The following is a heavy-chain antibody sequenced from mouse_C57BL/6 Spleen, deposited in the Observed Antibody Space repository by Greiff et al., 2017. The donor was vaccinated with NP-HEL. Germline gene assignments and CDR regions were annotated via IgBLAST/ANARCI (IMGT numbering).Heavy chain of an antibody. J-gene: IGHJ4*01. CDR1: GFSLTSYG. V-gene: IGHV2-6-1*01. CDR2: IWSDGST. D-gene: IGHD2-1*01. CDR3: ARHDKSYYGNYDAMDY. Sequence: VQGVESGPGLVAPSQSLSITCTVSGFSLTSYGVHWVRQPPGKGLEWLVVIWSDGSTTYNSALKSRLSISKDNSKSQVFLKMNSLQTDDTAMYYCARHDKSYYGNYDAMDYWGQGTSVTVSS.